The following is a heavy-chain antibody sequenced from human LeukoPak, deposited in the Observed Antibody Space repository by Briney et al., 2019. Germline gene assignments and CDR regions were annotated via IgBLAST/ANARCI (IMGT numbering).Heavy chain of an antibody. J-gene: IGHJ4*02. CDR2: IIPIFGTA. CDR1: GYTFTSYY. D-gene: IGHD6-19*01. Sequence: ASVKVSCKASGYTFTSYYMHWVRQAPGQGLEWMGGIIPIFGTANYAQKFQGRVTITADKSTSTAYMELSSLRSEDTAVYYCASLGGGYSSGHWGQGTLVTVSS. CDR3: ASLGGGYSSGH. V-gene: IGHV1-69*06.